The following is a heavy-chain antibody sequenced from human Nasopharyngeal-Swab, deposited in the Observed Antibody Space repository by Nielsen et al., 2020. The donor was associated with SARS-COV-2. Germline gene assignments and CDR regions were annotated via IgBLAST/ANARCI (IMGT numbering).Heavy chain of an antibody. V-gene: IGHV1-69*13. CDR3: ASPKYDFWSGFDY. CDR1: GGTFHSYA. J-gene: IGHJ4*02. D-gene: IGHD3-3*01. Sequence: SVKVSCKASGGTFHSYAITWVRQAPGQGLEWMGGIVPLFGTAKYAQKFLGRVTITADESRTTAYMEVSSLRSEDTAVYYCASPKYDFWSGFDYWGQGTLVTVSS. CDR2: IVPLFGTA.